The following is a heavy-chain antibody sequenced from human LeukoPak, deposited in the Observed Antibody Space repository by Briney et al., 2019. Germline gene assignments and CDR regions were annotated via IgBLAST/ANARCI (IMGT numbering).Heavy chain of an antibody. V-gene: IGHV3-30*02. D-gene: IGHD4-11*01. CDR2: IRYDGSNK. J-gene: IGHJ6*03. Sequence: GGSLRLSCAASGFTFSSYGMHWVRQAPGKGLEWVAFIRYDGSNKYYADSVKGRFTISRDNSKNTLYLQMNSLRAEDTAVYYCAKDSNYNVYYYMDVWGKGTTVTVSS. CDR3: AKDSNYNVYYYMDV. CDR1: GFTFSSYG.